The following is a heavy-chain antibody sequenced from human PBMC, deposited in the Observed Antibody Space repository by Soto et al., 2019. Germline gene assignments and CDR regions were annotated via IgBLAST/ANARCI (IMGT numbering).Heavy chain of an antibody. D-gene: IGHD2-2*02. J-gene: IGHJ5*02. CDR1: CYTFTSYG. CDR3: ARDRRCSSTSCYTFGNWFDP. V-gene: IGHV1-18*04. CDR2: ISAYNGNT. Sequence: ASVKVSFKASCYTFTSYGISWVRQAPGQGLEWMGWISAYNGNTNYAQKLQGRVTMTTDTSTSTAYMELRSLRSDDTAVYYCARDRRCSSTSCYTFGNWFDPWGQGTLVTVSS.